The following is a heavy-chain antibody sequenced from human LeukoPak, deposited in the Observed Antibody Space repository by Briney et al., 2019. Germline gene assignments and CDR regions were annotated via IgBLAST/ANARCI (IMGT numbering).Heavy chain of an antibody. Sequence: SVXXSXXASXXTXXGXYXHXXXXXPGQGLXWXGXINPNSGGTNYAQKFQGWVTMTRDTSISTAYMELSRLRSDDTAVYYCAREVGVGATEGYYFDYWGQGTLVTVSS. V-gene: IGHV1-2*04. D-gene: IGHD1-26*01. CDR3: AREVGVGATEGYYFDY. J-gene: IGHJ4*02. CDR2: INPNSGGT. CDR1: XXTXXGXY.